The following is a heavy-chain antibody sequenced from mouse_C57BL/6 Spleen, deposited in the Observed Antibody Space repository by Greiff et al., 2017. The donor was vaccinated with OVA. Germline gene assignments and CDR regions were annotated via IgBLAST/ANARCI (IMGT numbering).Heavy chain of an antibody. D-gene: IGHD1-1*01. CDR2: IVPADGDT. V-gene: IGHV14-1*01. CDR1: GFNIKDYY. Sequence: VQLQQSGAELVRPGASVKLSCTASGFNIKDYYMHWVKQRPEQGLEWIGRIVPADGDTEYAPKFQGKATMTADPSSNTAYLPLSSLTSEDTAVEYCNRRRNYYGSSYDYWGQGTTLTVSS. CDR3: NRRRNYYGSSYDY. J-gene: IGHJ2*01.